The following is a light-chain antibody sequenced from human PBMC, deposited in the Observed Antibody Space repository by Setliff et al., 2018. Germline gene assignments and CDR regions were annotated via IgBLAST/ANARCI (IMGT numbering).Light chain of an antibody. CDR1: SSDVGGYDH. CDR2: DVS. V-gene: IGLV2-14*01. Sequence: ALTQPASVPGSLGQSITISCTGTSSDVGGYDHVSWYQQHPGKAPKLMIYDVSQRPSGVSNRFSGSKSGNTASLTISGLQAEDEADYYCSSYTITTAYVLGTGTKVTVL. CDR3: SSYTITTAYV. J-gene: IGLJ1*01.